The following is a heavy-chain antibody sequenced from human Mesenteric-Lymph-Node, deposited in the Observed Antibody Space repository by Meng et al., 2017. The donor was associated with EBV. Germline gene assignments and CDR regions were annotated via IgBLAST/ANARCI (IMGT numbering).Heavy chain of an antibody. J-gene: IGHJ4*02. CDR2: IYPTGST. D-gene: IGHD2-21*01. V-gene: IGHV4-4*02. CDR1: GDSISSSNW. Sequence: VQLRESGPGLVKPSGTLSLTCAVSGDSISSSNWWNWVRQSPGKGLEWIGEIYPTGSTNYSPSFESRVTMSVDKSKNQFSLILNSVTAADTAMYYCARGVLFRGVIDLYYFDYWGQGTLVTVSS. CDR3: ARGVLFRGVIDLYYFDY.